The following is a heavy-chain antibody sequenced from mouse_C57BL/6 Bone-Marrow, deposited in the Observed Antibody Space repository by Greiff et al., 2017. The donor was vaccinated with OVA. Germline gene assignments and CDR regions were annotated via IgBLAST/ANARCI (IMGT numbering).Heavy chain of an antibody. J-gene: IGHJ2*01. D-gene: IGHD2-5*01. V-gene: IGHV1-9*01. CDR2: ILPGSGST. CDR1: GYTFTGYW. Sequence: VKLMESGAELMKPGASVKLSCKATGYTFTGYWIEWVKQRPGHGLEWIGEILPGSGSTNYNEQFKGKATFTADTASNTADMQLSSLTTEDSAIYYCARSNYSNPFDYWGQGTTLTVSS. CDR3: ARSNYSNPFDY.